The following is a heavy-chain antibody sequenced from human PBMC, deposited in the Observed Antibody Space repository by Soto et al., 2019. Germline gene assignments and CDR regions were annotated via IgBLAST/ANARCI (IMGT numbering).Heavy chain of an antibody. Sequence: SETLSLTCAVYGGSFSGYYWSWIRQPPGKGLEWIGEINHSGSTNYNPSLKSRVTISVDTSKNQFSLKLSSVTAADTAVYYCARGLRRYCSGGSCSGPYNWFDPWGQGTLVTVSS. CDR2: INHSGST. D-gene: IGHD2-15*01. V-gene: IGHV4-34*01. CDR3: ARGLRRYCSGGSCSGPYNWFDP. J-gene: IGHJ5*02. CDR1: GGSFSGYY.